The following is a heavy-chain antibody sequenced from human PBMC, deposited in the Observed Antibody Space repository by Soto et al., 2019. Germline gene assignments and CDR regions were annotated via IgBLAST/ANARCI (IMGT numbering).Heavy chain of an antibody. CDR1: GCTFAKFG. J-gene: IGHJ4*02. V-gene: IGHV1-18*01. Sequence: AAVKVSCKATGCTFAKFGFLWLRQAPGQGLERMEYISPYNGNTQYEQELQDSVTLMTDTSTSTEYMEVRSLRTDDTALYYFARSPQTPAPGTVDYWGQGTLVTVSS. CDR3: ARSPQTPAPGTVDY. D-gene: IGHD2-2*01. CDR2: ISPYNGNT.